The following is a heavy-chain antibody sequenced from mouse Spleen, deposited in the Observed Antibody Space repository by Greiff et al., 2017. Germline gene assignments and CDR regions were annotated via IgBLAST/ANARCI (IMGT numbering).Heavy chain of an antibody. J-gene: IGHJ3*01. Sequence: EVQGVESGGDLVKPGGSLKLSCAASGFTFSSYGMSWVRQTPDKRLEWVATISSGGSYTYYPDSVKGRFTISRDNAKNTLYLQMSSLKSEDTAMYYCARHPLYGSSSPWFAYWGQGTLVTVSA. V-gene: IGHV5-6*01. CDR1: GFTFSSYG. CDR3: ARHPLYGSSSPWFAY. D-gene: IGHD1-1*01. CDR2: ISSGGSYT.